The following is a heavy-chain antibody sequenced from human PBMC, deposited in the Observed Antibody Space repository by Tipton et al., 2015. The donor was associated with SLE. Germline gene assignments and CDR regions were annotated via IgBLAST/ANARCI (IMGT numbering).Heavy chain of an antibody. CDR2: IYSSGST. CDR3: ARGMLTWRGAVLGVDV. J-gene: IGHJ6*02. D-gene: IGHD2-8*01. Sequence: GLVKPSETLSLTCSVAGGSITSNYVHWAWIRQPPGKGLEWIGYIYSSGSTNYNPSLKSRVTISVDPAKNQFSLKLTSVTAADSALYYCARGMLTWRGAVLGVDVWGQGTTVNVSS. CDR1: GGSITSNYVH. V-gene: IGHV4-61*05.